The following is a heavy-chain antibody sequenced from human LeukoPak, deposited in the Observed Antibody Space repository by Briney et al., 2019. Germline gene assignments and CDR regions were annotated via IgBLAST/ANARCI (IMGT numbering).Heavy chain of an antibody. Sequence: SETLSLTCAVYGGSFSGYYWSWIRQPPGKGLEWIGEINHSGSTNYNPSLKSRVTISVDTSKNQFSLKLSSVTAADTAVYYCARVKGHEGSTVIIDYWGQGTLVTVSS. J-gene: IGHJ4*02. CDR3: ARVKGHEGSTVIIDY. V-gene: IGHV4-34*01. CDR2: INHSGST. CDR1: GGSFSGYY. D-gene: IGHD3-10*01.